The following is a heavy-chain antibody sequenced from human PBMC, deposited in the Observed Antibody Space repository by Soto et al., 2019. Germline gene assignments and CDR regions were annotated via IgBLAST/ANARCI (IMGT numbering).Heavy chain of an antibody. J-gene: IGHJ5*02. Sequence: PRLSCPASGFTFSSYSMNLVRQAPGKGQEWVSYISSSSSTIYYADSVKGRFTISRDNAKNSLYLQMNSLRAEDTAVYYCAREGHIAAAGTFSSWFDPWGQGTLVTVSS. V-gene: IGHV3-48*01. CDR1: GFTFSSYS. CDR2: ISSSSSTI. D-gene: IGHD6-13*01. CDR3: AREGHIAAAGTFSSWFDP.